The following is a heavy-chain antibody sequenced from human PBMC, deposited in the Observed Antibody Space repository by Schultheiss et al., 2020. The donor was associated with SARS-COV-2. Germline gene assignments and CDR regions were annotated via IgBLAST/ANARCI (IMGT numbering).Heavy chain of an antibody. D-gene: IGHD6-25*01. V-gene: IGHV3-9*01. CDR1: GFTFSSYA. J-gene: IGHJ6*02. Sequence: GGSLRLSCAASGFTFSSYAMHWVRQAPGKGLEWVSGISWNSGSIGYADSVKGRFTISRDNAKNSLYLQMNSLRAEDTAVYYCAKPAAPIERYGMDVWGQGTTVTVSS. CDR2: ISWNSGSI. CDR3: AKPAAPIERYGMDV.